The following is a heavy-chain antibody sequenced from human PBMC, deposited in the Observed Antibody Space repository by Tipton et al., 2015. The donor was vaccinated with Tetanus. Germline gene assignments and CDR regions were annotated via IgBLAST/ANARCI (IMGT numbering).Heavy chain of an antibody. CDR3: AFRTNWRFSRGFDC. V-gene: IGHV3-53*01. CDR2: IYTGGSA. D-gene: IGHD1-20*01. Sequence: QLVQSGGGLIQPGGSLRLSCAGSGFSFSSSSMNWVRQAPGKGLEWVSVIYTGGSADYTDSVKGRFTISRDNSNNSLSLQMNSLRIDDTAVYYCAFRTNWRFSRGFDCWGQGTQITVSS. CDR1: GFSFSSSS. J-gene: IGHJ4*02.